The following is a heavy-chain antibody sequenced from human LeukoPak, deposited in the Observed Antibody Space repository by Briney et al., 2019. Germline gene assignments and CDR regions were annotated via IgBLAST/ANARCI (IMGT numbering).Heavy chain of an antibody. CDR3: TTYGSGRKFDY. CDR2: IESKTDGGTT. D-gene: IGHD3-10*01. J-gene: IGHJ4*02. CDR1: GFSFSDAW. V-gene: IGHV3-15*04. Sequence: GGSLRLSYAASGFSFSDAWMSWVRQIPGKGLEWVGRIESKTDGGTTDYAAPVKGRFTISRDDSTNTLYLQMNSLKSEDTAAYYCTTYGSGRKFDYWGQGILVTVSS.